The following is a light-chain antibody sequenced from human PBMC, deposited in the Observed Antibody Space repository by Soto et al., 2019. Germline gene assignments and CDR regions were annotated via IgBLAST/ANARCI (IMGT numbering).Light chain of an antibody. CDR1: SSDVGGYNY. Sequence: QPASVSGSPGQSITISCTGTSSDVGGYNYVSWYQQHPGKAPNLIIFDVSNRPSGVSNRFSGSKSGNSASLTISGLQAEDEADYYCSSYTGGNTPVVFGGGTKLTVL. CDR2: DVS. V-gene: IGLV2-14*01. J-gene: IGLJ2*01. CDR3: SSYTGGNTPVV.